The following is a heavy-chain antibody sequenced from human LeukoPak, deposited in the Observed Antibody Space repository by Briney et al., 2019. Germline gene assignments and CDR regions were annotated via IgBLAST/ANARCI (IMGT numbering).Heavy chain of an antibody. D-gene: IGHD3-10*01. V-gene: IGHV3-7*03. J-gene: IGHJ6*04. CDR2: IKEDGREK. CDR1: GFTFSSYW. Sequence: PGGSLRLSCAASGFTFSSYWMSWVRQAPGKGLEWVAHIKEDGREKYYVDSLKGRFTISRDNAKNSLYLQMNSLRAEDTAIYYCARGRMVRGGDYYGMDVWGKGTTVTVSS. CDR3: ARGRMVRGGDYYGMDV.